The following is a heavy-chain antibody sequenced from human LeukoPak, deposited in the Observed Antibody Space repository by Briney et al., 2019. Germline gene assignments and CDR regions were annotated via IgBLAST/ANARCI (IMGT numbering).Heavy chain of an antibody. CDR3: TSVVANDAFDI. D-gene: IGHD5-12*01. CDR1: GGSISSRSYY. CDR2: IYYSGST. V-gene: IGHV4-39*07. Sequence: SETLSLTCTVSGGSISSRSYYWDWIRQPPGKGLEWIGSIYYSGSTYYNPSLKSRVTISVDTSKNQFSLKLSSVTAADTAVYYCTSVVANDAFDIWGQGTMVTVSS. J-gene: IGHJ3*02.